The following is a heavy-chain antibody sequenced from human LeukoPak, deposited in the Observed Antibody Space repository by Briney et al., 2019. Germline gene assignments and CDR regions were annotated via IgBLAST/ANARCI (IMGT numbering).Heavy chain of an antibody. CDR3: ARDFGIAAAVAFDI. J-gene: IGHJ3*02. Sequence: PSETLSLTCTVSGGSISSYYWSWIRQPAGKGPEWIGRIYTSGSTNYNPSLKSRVTMSVDTSKNQFSLKLSSVTAADTAVYYCARDFGIAAAVAFDIWGQGTMVTVSS. V-gene: IGHV4-4*07. CDR2: IYTSGST. D-gene: IGHD6-13*01. CDR1: GGSISSYY.